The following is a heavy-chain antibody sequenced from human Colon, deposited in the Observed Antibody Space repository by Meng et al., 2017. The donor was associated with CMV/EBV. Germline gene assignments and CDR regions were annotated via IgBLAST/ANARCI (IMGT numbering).Heavy chain of an antibody. D-gene: IGHD4/OR15-4a*01. CDR3: YGAGGYSY. CDR1: GFTFSSYT. Sequence: GESLKISCATSGFTFSSYTMHWVRQAPGKGLEWVSTIYHDGVTAYADSVKGRFTVSRDTSKNTVYLQMNSLRAEDTAVYYCYGAGGYSYWGQGTVVTVSS. V-gene: IGHV3-53*01. CDR2: IYHDGVT. J-gene: IGHJ4*02.